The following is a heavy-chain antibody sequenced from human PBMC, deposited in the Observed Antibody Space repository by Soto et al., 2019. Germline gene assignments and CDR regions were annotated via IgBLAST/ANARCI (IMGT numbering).Heavy chain of an antibody. J-gene: IGHJ6*02. CDR1: GFTFSNYY. CDR2: ISPSGDNT. V-gene: IGHV1-46*01. CDR3: ARRHGDGGSIKAPPGGSYYGMDV. D-gene: IGHD2-21*01. Sequence: QVQLVQSGAEVKKPGASVKVSCKASGFTFSNYYLYWVRQAPGQGLEWMGIISPSGDNTAYAQKLQGSVNVTRDTSTSTAYMELTSLRSEDTAVYYCARRHGDGGSIKAPPGGSYYGMDVWGQGTTVTVSS.